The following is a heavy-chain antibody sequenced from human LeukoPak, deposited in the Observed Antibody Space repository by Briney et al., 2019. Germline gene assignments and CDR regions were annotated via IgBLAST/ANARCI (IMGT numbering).Heavy chain of an antibody. CDR2: IYSGGIT. Sequence: GGSPRLSCAASGFSVSDNYMNWVRQAPGKGLEWVSIIYSGGITYYADSVRGRFTLSRHNSENTLYLQMNSLRAEDTAVYYCARARGSHDALDIWGQGTMVTVSS. D-gene: IGHD5-12*01. CDR1: GFSVSDNY. J-gene: IGHJ3*02. CDR3: ARARGSHDALDI. V-gene: IGHV3-53*04.